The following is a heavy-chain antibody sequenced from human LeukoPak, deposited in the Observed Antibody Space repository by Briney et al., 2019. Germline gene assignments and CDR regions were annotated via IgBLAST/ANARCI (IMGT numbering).Heavy chain of an antibody. D-gene: IGHD3-10*01. Sequence: SETLSLTCTVSGGSISTYYWNWIRQPPGKGLEWIGYVYYSGRTNYNPSLKSRVTISVDTSKNQFSLKLSSVTAADTAVYYCARYYYGSGSYYYFDYWGQGTLVTVSS. J-gene: IGHJ4*02. CDR3: ARYYYGSGSYYYFDY. CDR2: VYYSGRT. V-gene: IGHV4-59*08. CDR1: GGSISTYY.